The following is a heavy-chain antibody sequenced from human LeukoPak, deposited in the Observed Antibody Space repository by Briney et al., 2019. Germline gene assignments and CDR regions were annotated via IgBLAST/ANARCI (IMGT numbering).Heavy chain of an antibody. V-gene: IGHV1-46*01. Sequence: ASVKVSCKASGYTFTSYYMHWVRQAPGQGLEWMGIINPSGGSTSYAQKFQGRATMTRDVSTSTDYMELSSLRSEDTAVYYCARDNSVEDTAWWFDPWGQGTLVTVSS. CDR3: ARDNSVEDTAWWFDP. J-gene: IGHJ5*02. CDR1: GYTFTSYY. D-gene: IGHD4-23*01. CDR2: INPSGGST.